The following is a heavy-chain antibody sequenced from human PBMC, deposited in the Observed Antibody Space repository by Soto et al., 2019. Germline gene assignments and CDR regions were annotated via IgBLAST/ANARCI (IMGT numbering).Heavy chain of an antibody. J-gene: IGHJ6*02. V-gene: IGHV1-69*06. Sequence: SVKVSCKASGGTFSSYAISWVRQAPGQGLEWMGGIIPIFGTANYAQKFQGRVTITADKSTSTAYMQLSGLRSEDTAVYYCARGGYYYDSSGPRYYYYGMDVWGQGTTVTVSS. D-gene: IGHD3-22*01. CDR1: GGTFSSYA. CDR2: IIPIFGTA. CDR3: ARGGYYYDSSGPRYYYYGMDV.